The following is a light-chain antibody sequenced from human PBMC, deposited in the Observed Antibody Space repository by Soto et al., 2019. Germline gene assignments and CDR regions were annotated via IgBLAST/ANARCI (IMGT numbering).Light chain of an antibody. CDR2: GAS. J-gene: IGKJ1*01. CDR3: QQYGSSPPWT. CDR1: QSVSSSY. Sequence: EIVLTQSPGTLSLSPGERATLSCRASQSVSSSYLAWYQQKPGQAPRLLIYGASSRATGIPDRFSGSGSGTDFPLTISRLEPEECAVYYCQQYGSSPPWTFGQGTKVEIK. V-gene: IGKV3-20*01.